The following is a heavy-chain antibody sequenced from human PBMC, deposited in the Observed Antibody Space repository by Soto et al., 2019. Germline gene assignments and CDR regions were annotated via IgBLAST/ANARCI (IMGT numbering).Heavy chain of an antibody. D-gene: IGHD2-8*01. CDR2: IDNDGSST. Sequence: PGGSLRFSCAASGFTFSIFWMHWVRQAPGKGLVWVSHIDNDGSSTNYADSVKGRFTISRDNAKNTLYLQMNSLRAEDTAVYYCVRENGLTADLSVYWGPGPQVTVSS. V-gene: IGHV3-74*01. CDR1: GFTFSIFW. CDR3: VRENGLTADLSVY. J-gene: IGHJ4*02.